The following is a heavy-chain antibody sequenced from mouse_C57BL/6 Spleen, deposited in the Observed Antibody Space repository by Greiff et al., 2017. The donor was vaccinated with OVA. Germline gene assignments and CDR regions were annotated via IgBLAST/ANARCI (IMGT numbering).Heavy chain of an antibody. J-gene: IGHJ2*01. CDR1: GFTFTNTY. V-gene: IGHV14-3*01. CDR2: IDPASGNT. Sequence: EVQLQQSVAELVRPGASVKLSCTASGFTFTNTYMTWVKQRPEQGLEWIGRIDPASGNTNYAPKFQGKATLTADTSSNTAYLQLSSLTSEDTAIDYCASMITELFDYWGQGTTLTVSA. CDR3: ASMITELFDY. D-gene: IGHD2-4*01.